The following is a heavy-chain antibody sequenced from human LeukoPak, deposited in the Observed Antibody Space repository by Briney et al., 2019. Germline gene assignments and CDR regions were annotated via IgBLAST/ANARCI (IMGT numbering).Heavy chain of an antibody. D-gene: IGHD2-2*02. V-gene: IGHV1-2*02. CDR3: ARDLDCSSTSCYTSDYYYYYGMDV. Sequence: ASVKVSCKASGYTFTGYYMRWVRQAPGQGLEWMGWINPNSGGTNYAQKFQGRVTMTRDTSISTAYMELSRLRSDDTAVYYCARDLDCSSTSCYTSDYYYYYGMDVWGQETTVTVSS. CDR2: INPNSGGT. CDR1: GYTFTGYY. J-gene: IGHJ6*02.